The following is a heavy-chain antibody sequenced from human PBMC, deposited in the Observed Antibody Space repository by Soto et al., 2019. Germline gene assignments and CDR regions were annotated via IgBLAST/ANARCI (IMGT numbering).Heavy chain of an antibody. D-gene: IGHD3-3*01. Sequence: SETLSLTCTVSGGSISSYYWSWIRQPPGKGLEWIGYIYYSGSTNCNPSLKSRVTISVDTSKNKLSLKLSSVTAADTAEYYCARVVSGYSKDYYYYCMDVWGKGTTVTVSS. J-gene: IGHJ6*03. CDR1: GGSISSYY. CDR3: ARVVSGYSKDYYYYCMDV. CDR2: IYYSGST. V-gene: IGHV4-59*01.